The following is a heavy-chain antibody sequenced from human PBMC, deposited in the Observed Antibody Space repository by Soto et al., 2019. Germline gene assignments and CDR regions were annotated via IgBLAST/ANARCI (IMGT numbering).Heavy chain of an antibody. D-gene: IGHD6-13*01. V-gene: IGHV2-5*01. CDR2: IYWNDDK. CDR1: GFSLSTSGVG. J-gene: IGHJ4*02. CDR3: AHRPRDPIAAAGKYYFDY. Sequence: QITLKESGPTLVNPTQPLTLTCTFSGFSLSTSGVGVGWIRQPPGKALAGLALIYWNDDKRYSPSLKSRLTITKDTSKTQVVLTMTNMDPVDTATYYCAHRPRDPIAAAGKYYFDYWGQGTLVTVSS.